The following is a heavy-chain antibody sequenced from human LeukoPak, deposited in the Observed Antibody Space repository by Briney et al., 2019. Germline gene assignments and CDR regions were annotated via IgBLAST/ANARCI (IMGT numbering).Heavy chain of an antibody. V-gene: IGHV1-2*02. J-gene: IGHJ4*02. Sequence: GASVKVSCKASGYTFTGYYMHWVRQAPGQGLEWMGWINPNSGGTNYAQKFQGRVTMTRDTSISTAYMELSRLRSDDTAVYYCAKDGRGFPDPGEVDYWGQGTLVTVSS. CDR2: INPNSGGT. D-gene: IGHD1-26*01. CDR1: GYTFTGYY. CDR3: AKDGRGFPDPGEVDY.